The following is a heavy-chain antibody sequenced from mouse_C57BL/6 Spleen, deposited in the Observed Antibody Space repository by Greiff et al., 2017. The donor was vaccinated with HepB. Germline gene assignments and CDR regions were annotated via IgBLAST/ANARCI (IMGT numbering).Heavy chain of an antibody. CDR3: ARDVIYAMDY. V-gene: IGHV1-50*01. CDR1: GYTFTSYW. J-gene: IGHJ4*01. Sequence: VQLQQSGAELVKPGASVKLSCKASGYTFTSYWMQWVKQRPGQGLEWIGEIDPSDSYTNYNQKFKGKATLTVDTSYSTAYMQLSSLTSEDSAVYYCARDVIYAMDYWGQGTSVTVSS. CDR2: IDPSDSYT.